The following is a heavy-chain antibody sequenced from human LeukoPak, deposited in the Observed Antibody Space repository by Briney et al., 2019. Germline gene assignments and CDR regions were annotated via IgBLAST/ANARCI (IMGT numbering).Heavy chain of an antibody. V-gene: IGHV4-4*09. CDR2: IYTSGST. CDR3: ARLHRYFYYMDV. CDR1: GGSISSYY. Sequence: PSETLSLTCTVSGGSISSYYWSWIRQPPGKGLEWIGYIYTSGSTNYNPSLKSRVTISVDTSKNQFSLKLSSVTAADTAVYYCARLHRYFYYMDVWGKGTTVTVSS. J-gene: IGHJ6*03.